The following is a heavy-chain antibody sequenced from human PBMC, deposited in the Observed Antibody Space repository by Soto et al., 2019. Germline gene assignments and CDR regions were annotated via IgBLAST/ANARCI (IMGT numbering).Heavy chain of an antibody. D-gene: IGHD3-22*01. Sequence: GAAVKVSCKASGYTFTSYGISWVRQAPGQGLEWMGWISAYNGNTNYAQKLQGRVTMTTDTSTSTAYMELRSLRSDDTAVYYCARDIYYDGSGSLDYWGQGTLVTVSS. J-gene: IGHJ4*02. CDR3: ARDIYYDGSGSLDY. CDR2: ISAYNGNT. CDR1: GYTFTSYG. V-gene: IGHV1-18*01.